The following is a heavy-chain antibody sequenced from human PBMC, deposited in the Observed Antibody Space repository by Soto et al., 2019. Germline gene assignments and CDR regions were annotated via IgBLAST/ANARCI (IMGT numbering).Heavy chain of an antibody. Sequence: GASVKVSCKASGYTFTSYSLHWVRQAPGQSLEWMGWINAGNGNTKYSQKFQGRVIITRDTSASTAYMELSSLRSEDTAVYYCARDICSGGTCYDDWFDPWGQGTLVTV. CDR1: GYTFTSYS. CDR3: ARDICSGGTCYDDWFDP. CDR2: INAGNGNT. J-gene: IGHJ5*02. D-gene: IGHD2-15*01. V-gene: IGHV1-3*01.